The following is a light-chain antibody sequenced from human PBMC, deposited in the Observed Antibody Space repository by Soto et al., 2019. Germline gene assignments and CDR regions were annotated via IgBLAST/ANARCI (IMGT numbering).Light chain of an antibody. Sequence: EIVLTQSPGTLSLSPGERATISCRASQNVSSSYLAWYQQKPGKAPRLLIYGASSRATGIPDRFSGSGSGTDFTLTISRLEPEDFAVYYCQQYGSSPRTFGQGTKV. V-gene: IGKV3-20*01. CDR1: QNVSSSY. J-gene: IGKJ1*01. CDR2: GAS. CDR3: QQYGSSPRT.